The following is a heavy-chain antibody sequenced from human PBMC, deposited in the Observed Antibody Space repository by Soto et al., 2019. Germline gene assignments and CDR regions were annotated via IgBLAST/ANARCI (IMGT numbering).Heavy chain of an antibody. Sequence: EVQLLESGGGLVQPGGSLRLSCVASGFTFSIYNMNWVRQAPGKGLEWVSVITGSGDYTNYADSVKGRFTISRDTSKNTLYLPMNSLRAEDTAVYFCARRITSSFDYWGQGALVTVSS. D-gene: IGHD1-20*01. CDR2: ITGSGDYT. J-gene: IGHJ4*02. CDR1: GFTFSIYN. V-gene: IGHV3-23*01. CDR3: ARRITSSFDY.